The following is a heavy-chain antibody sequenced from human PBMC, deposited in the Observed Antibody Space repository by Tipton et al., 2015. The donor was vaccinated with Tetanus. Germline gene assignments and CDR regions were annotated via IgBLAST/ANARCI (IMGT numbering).Heavy chain of an antibody. D-gene: IGHD3-10*01. CDR2: TYYRSKWYN. CDR3: ARGGDYGSGSYHTNYFYYGMDV. CDR1: GDSVSSNSAA. Sequence: QLVQSGPEVKPSQTLSLTCAISGDSVSSNSAAWNWIRQSPSRGLEWLGRTYYRSKWYNDYAVSVKSRITINPDTSKNQFSLQLNSGTPEDTAVYYCARGGDYGSGSYHTNYFYYGMDVWGQGTTVTVSS. J-gene: IGHJ6*02. V-gene: IGHV6-1*01.